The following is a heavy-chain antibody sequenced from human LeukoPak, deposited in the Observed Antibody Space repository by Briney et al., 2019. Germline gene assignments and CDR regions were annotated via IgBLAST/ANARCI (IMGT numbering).Heavy chain of an antibody. CDR3: VRDNPRCCGVVPANIDDY. CDR2: ISNDGSGK. J-gene: IGHJ4*02. CDR1: GFTLRNNP. D-gene: IGHD2-15*01. Sequence: PGGSLRLSCAASGFTLRNNPMHWVRQAPGKGLQWVAVISNDGSGKSDADSVRGRFTISRDNAKNSLYLQMNSLRAEDTAVYYCVRDNPRCCGVVPANIDDYWGQGTLVTVSS. V-gene: IGHV3-30*07.